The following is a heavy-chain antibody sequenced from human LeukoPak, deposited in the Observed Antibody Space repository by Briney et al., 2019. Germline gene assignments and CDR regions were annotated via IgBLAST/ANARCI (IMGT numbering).Heavy chain of an antibody. CDR2: ISVYNGNT. J-gene: IGHJ4*02. CDR1: GYTFTSYG. D-gene: IGHD3-3*01. V-gene: IGHV1-18*01. Sequence: GASVKVSCKASGYTFTSYGISWVRQAPGQGLEWMGWISVYNGNTNYAQKLQGRVTMTTDTSTSTAYMELRSLRSDDTAVYYCARDRFWSGYYKPYYFDYWGQGTLVTVSS. CDR3: ARDRFWSGYYKPYYFDY.